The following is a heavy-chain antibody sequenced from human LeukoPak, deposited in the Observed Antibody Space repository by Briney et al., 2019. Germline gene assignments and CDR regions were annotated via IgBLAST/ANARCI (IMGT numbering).Heavy chain of an antibody. J-gene: IGHJ6*02. CDR2: ISYDGSDK. CDR3: ARVLGGYYYYGMDV. CDR1: GFTFSNYA. Sequence: GGSLRLSCAASGFTFSNYAMHWVRQAPGKGLEWVAVISYDGSDKYNADSVKGRFTISRDNSKNTLYLQMSSLRADDTAVYYCARVLGGYYYYGMDVWGQGTTVTVSS. V-gene: IGHV3-30-3*01. D-gene: IGHD7-27*01.